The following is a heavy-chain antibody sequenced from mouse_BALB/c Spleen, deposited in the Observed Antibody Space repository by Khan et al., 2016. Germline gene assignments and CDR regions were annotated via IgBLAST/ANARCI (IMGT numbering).Heavy chain of an antibody. Sequence: VQLQQSGAELVKPGASVKLSCTASGFNIKDTYMHWVKQRPEQGLEWIGRIDPANGNTKYDPKFPGKATITADTSSNTAYLQLSSLTSEATAVYYCARSPYDDGVRFAYWGQGTLVTVSA. CDR2: IDPANGNT. D-gene: IGHD2-4*01. CDR3: ARSPYDDGVRFAY. J-gene: IGHJ3*01. CDR1: GFNIKDTY. V-gene: IGHV14-3*02.